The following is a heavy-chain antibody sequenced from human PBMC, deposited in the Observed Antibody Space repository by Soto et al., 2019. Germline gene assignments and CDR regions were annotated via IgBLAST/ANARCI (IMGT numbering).Heavy chain of an antibody. J-gene: IGHJ3*02. V-gene: IGHV1-3*01. CDR2: INAGNGNT. CDR3: ARVGVATLYAFDI. D-gene: IGHD5-12*01. Sequence: ASVKVSWKASGYTFTSYAMHWVRQAPGQRLEWMGWINAGNGNTKYSQKFQGRVTITRDTSASTAYMELSSLRSEDTAVYYCARVGVATLYAFDIWGQGTMVTVSS. CDR1: GYTFTSYA.